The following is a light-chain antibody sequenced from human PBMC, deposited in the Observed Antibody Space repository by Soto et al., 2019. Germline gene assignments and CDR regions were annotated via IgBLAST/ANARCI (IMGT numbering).Light chain of an antibody. CDR2: EAS. V-gene: IGKV1-5*01. CDR3: QQYNSSPLT. Sequence: DFQMTQSPSTLSASVGDSVTITCRANQSISRWLAWYQQKPGKAPNLLIYEASNLQSGVPSRFSGSGYGAEFTLTISSLQPDDFATYYCQQYNSSPLTFGGGTKVDIK. CDR1: QSISRW. J-gene: IGKJ4*01.